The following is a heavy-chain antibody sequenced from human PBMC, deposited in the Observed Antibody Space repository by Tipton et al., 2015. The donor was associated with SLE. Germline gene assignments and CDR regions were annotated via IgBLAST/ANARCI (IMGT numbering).Heavy chain of an antibody. D-gene: IGHD3-10*01. V-gene: IGHV3-7*01. J-gene: IGHJ5*02. CDR1: GFTFSVYW. CDR2: IKEDGSEM. CDR3: AKGGRSYYGP. Sequence: SLRLSCAASGFTFSVYWMTWVRQAPGKGLEWVANIKEDGSEMYYVDSVKGRFTISRDNAKSSLCLQMNNLRAEDTAVYYCAKGGRSYYGPWGQGTLVTVSS.